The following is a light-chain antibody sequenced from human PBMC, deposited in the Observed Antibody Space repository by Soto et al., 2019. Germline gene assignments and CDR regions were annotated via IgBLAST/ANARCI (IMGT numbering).Light chain of an antibody. CDR1: QSVSSSY. CDR3: QQYDRSPLT. V-gene: IGKV3-20*01. CDR2: GAS. Sequence: EIVLTQSPGTLSFSPGERATLSCRASQSVSSSYLAWYQQKPGQAPRLLIYGASSRATGIPDRFSGSGSGTDFTLTISRLEPEDFAVYYCQQYDRSPLTFGGGTKVEI. J-gene: IGKJ4*01.